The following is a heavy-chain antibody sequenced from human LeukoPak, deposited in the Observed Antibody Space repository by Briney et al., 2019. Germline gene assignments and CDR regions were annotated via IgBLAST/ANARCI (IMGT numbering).Heavy chain of an antibody. V-gene: IGHV4-59*01. CDR1: GGSISSYY. J-gene: IGHJ3*02. D-gene: IGHD3-9*01. CDR3: ARESSYYDILTGYRTNDAFDI. Sequence: PSETLSLTCTVSGGSISSYYWSWNRQPAGKGLEWIGYIYYSGSTNYNPSLKSRVTISVDTSKNQFSLKLSSVTAADTAVYYCARESSYYDILTGYRTNDAFDIWGQGTMVTVSS. CDR2: IYYSGST.